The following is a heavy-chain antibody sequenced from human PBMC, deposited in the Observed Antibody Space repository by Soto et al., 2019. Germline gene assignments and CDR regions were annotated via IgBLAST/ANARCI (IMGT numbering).Heavy chain of an antibody. Sequence: QVQLQESGPGLVKPSQTLSLTCTVSGGSISSGDYYWSWIRQPPGKGLEWIGYIYYSGTTYYNPSLKSRVTISVDTSKNQFSLKVSSVTAADTAVHYCARALIQLWPHYYYGMDVWGQGTTVTVSS. CDR2: IYYSGTT. J-gene: IGHJ6*02. CDR3: ARALIQLWPHYYYGMDV. D-gene: IGHD5-18*01. V-gene: IGHV4-30-4*01. CDR1: GGSISSGDYY.